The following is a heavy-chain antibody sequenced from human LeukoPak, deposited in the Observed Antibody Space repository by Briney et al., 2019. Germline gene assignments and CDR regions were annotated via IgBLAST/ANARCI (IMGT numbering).Heavy chain of an antibody. CDR1: GYTFTSYD. V-gene: IGHV1-69*13. J-gene: IGHJ4*02. D-gene: IGHD4-17*01. Sequence: PLASVKVSCKASGYTFTSYDINWVRQAPGQGLEWMGGIIPIFGTANYAQKFQGRVTITADESTSTAYMELSSLRSEDTAVYYCARGLPNGDYGYYFDYWGQGTLVTVSS. CDR2: IIPIFGTA. CDR3: ARGLPNGDYGYYFDY.